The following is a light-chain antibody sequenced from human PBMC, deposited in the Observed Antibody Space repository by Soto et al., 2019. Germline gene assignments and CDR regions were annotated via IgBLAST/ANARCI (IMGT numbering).Light chain of an antibody. CDR2: DAS. Sequence: EIVFTQSPATLSLSPGERAILPCRARQSTSRHLAWYQQKPGQSPRLLIYDASNRATGIPARFSGSGSGTDFILSISSLEPEDFAVYYCQQRSNGITFGQGTRLDIK. V-gene: IGKV3-11*01. J-gene: IGKJ5*01. CDR3: QQRSNGIT. CDR1: QSTSRH.